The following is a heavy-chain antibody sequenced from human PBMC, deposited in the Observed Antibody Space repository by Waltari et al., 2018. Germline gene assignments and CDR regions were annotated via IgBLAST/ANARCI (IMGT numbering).Heavy chain of an antibody. J-gene: IGHJ4*02. CDR2: IYYSGST. V-gene: IGHV4-59*01. D-gene: IGHD3-10*01. Sequence: QVQLQESGPGLVKPSETLSLTCTVSGGSISSYYWSWIRQPPGKGLEWIGYIYYSGSTNYNPSRKSRVTISVDTSKNQFSLKLSSVTAADTAVYYCARGRGYYGSGSYSLYYFDYWGQGTLVTVSS. CDR3: ARGRGYYGSGSYSLYYFDY. CDR1: GGSISSYY.